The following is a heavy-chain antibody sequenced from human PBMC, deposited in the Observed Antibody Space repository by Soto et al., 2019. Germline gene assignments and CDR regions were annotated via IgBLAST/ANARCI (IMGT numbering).Heavy chain of an antibody. CDR2: ISYDGSNK. J-gene: IGHJ6*03. V-gene: IGHV3-30*03. CDR3: ATGAPDYYYYYMDV. CDR1: GFTFSSYG. D-gene: IGHD3-10*01. Sequence: GGSLRLSCAASGFTFSSYGMHWVRQAPGKGLEWVAVISYDGSNKYYADSVKGRFTISRDNSKNTLYLQMNSLRAEDTAVYYCATGAPDYYYYYMDVWGKGTTVPVSS.